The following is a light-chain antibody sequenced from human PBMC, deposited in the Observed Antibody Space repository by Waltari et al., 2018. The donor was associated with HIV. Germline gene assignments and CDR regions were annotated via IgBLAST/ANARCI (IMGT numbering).Light chain of an antibody. Sequence: QSALTQPASVSGSPGQSIAIACTGTSSDVSVYNYVSWYQQHPGKAPNLMCYDVNEGPSGVSILFSGSKSGNTASLTISGLQSEAEADYSCSSYTSSNSLVFCGGTNLTVL. CDR1: SSDVSVYNY. V-gene: IGLV2-14*01. CDR3: SSYTSSNSLV. J-gene: IGLJ2*01. CDR2: DVN.